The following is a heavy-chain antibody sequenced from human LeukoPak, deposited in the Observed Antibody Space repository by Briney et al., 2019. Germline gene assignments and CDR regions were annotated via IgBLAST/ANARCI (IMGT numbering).Heavy chain of an antibody. V-gene: IGHV1-2*02. CDR3: ARDRTALTTFDY. D-gene: IGHD4-17*01. J-gene: IGHJ4*02. CDR2: INPNSGDT. CDR1: GYTFTGYY. Sequence: ASVKVSCKASGYTFTGYYMYWVRQAPGQGLEWMGWINPNSGDTNYAQKFQGRVTMTSDTSISTAYMELSRLRSDDTAVYYCARDRTALTTFDYWDQGTLVTVSS.